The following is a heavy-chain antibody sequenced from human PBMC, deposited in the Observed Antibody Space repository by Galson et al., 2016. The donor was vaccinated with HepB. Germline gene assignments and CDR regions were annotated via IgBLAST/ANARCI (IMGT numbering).Heavy chain of an antibody. CDR3: SRRNYCDH. Sequence: QSGAEVKKPGESLKISCKGSGYSFTSYWLAWVRQMPGKGPEWMGSIYPGTSETRYSPSFQGQVTISADKSINTATLQWSSLKASDTAMYYCSRRNYCDHWGQGTPVTVSS. J-gene: IGHJ4*02. CDR2: IYPGTSET. CDR1: GYSFTSYW. V-gene: IGHV5-51*03.